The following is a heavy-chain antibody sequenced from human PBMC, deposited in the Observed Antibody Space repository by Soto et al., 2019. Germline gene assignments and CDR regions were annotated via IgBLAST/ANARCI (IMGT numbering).Heavy chain of an antibody. V-gene: IGHV3-49*05. D-gene: IGHD6-19*01. CDR2: IRSKAYGGTT. Sequence: EVQLVESGGGLVKPGRSLRLSCTASGFTFGEYAMSWFRQAPGKGLEWVGFIRSKAYGGTTEYAASVKGRFTISRDDSKSIAYLQMNSLKTEDTAVYYCTREYDGGIIAVAGANWFDPWGQGTLVTVSS. CDR3: TREYDGGIIAVAGANWFDP. CDR1: GFTFGEYA. J-gene: IGHJ5*02.